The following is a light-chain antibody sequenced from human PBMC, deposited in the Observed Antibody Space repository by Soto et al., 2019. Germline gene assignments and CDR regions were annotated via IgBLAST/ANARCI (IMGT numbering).Light chain of an antibody. CDR1: PSVSSSY. J-gene: IGKJ1*01. CDR2: GAS. Sequence: EIVLTQSPGTLSLSPGERATLSCRASPSVSSSYLAWYQQKSGQAPRLLMYGASSRAIHTPDRFSGTGSGTDFTLTISGLEPEDFAVYYCQHFGDSLWTFGQGTKVDIK. V-gene: IGKV3-20*01. CDR3: QHFGDSLWT.